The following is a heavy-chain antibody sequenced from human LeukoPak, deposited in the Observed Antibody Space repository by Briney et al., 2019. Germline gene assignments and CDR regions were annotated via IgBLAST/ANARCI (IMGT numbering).Heavy chain of an antibody. CDR2: ISAYNGNT. V-gene: IGHV1-18*01. Sequence: ASVKVSCKASGYTFTSYGISWVRQAPGQGLEWMGWISAYNGNTNYAQKLQGRVTMTTDTSTGTAYMELRSLRSDDTAVYYCARKKEDWNYYYYYMDAWGKGTTVTVSS. J-gene: IGHJ6*03. D-gene: IGHD3/OR15-3a*01. CDR1: GYTFTSYG. CDR3: ARKKEDWNYYYYYMDA.